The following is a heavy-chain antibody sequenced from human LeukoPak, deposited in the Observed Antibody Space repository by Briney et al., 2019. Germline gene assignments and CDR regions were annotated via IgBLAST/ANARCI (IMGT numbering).Heavy chain of an antibody. D-gene: IGHD6-13*01. J-gene: IGHJ4*02. CDR3: ARGGYSSSWHFDY. Sequence: SETLSLTCTVSGGSISSSSYYWGWIRQPPGKGLEWIGSIYYSGSTYYNPSLKSRVTISVDTSKNQFSLKLSSVTAADTAVYYCARGGYSSSWHFDYWGQGTLVTVSS. V-gene: IGHV4-39*07. CDR2: IYYSGST. CDR1: GGSISSSSYY.